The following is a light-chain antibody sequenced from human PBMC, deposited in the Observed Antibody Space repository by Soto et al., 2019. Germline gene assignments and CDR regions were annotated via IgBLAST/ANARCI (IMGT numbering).Light chain of an antibody. CDR3: SSYTTSTTRV. J-gene: IGLJ1*01. CDR2: DVS. Sequence: QSVLTQPASLSGSPGRWITISCTGTSSDVGAYNYVSWYQHHPGNAPKLLIYDVSTRPSGVSNRFSGSKSGNTASLTISGLQAEDEADYYCSSYTTSTTRVFGTGTKVTVL. V-gene: IGLV2-14*03. CDR1: SSDVGAYNY.